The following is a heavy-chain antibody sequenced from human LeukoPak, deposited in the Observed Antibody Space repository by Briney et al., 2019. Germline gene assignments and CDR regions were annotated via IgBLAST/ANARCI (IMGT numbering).Heavy chain of an antibody. CDR1: GGSISSYY. CDR2: IYNSGIT. CDR3: ARGSFYYYGSGSYFWFGR. D-gene: IGHD3-10*01. J-gene: IGHJ5*02. Sequence: RPETRSLACTVSGGSISSYYWSWIRQPPGKGLEWIGYIYNSGITNYNPSLKSRVTITLDTSKNQFSLKLSSVTAADTAVYYCARGSFYYYGSGSYFWFGRWDHGHQVTVSS. V-gene: IGHV4-59*12.